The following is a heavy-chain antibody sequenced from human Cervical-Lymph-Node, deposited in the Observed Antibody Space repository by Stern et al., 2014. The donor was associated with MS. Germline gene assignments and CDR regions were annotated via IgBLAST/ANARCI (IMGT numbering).Heavy chain of an antibody. Sequence: VQLGESGAEVKKPGESLRISCKGSGDSFSSYRIRWVRQMPGKGLEWMGSISPSDSYTNYSQAFQGKVTISAEKSISTAYMHRSSLKASGPAMYYCARRCSGRIDAFAIWGQGTMVTVSS. J-gene: IGHJ3*02. CDR3: ARRCSGRIDAFAI. V-gene: IGHV5-10-1*03. D-gene: IGHD2-15*01. CDR2: ISPSDSYT. CDR1: GDSFSSYR.